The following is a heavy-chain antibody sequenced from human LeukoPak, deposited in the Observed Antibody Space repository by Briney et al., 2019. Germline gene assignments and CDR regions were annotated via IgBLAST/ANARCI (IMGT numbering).Heavy chain of an antibody. CDR3: ARGPYYNPSDAFDL. D-gene: IGHD3-10*01. V-gene: IGHV3-33*01. CDR2: MWTDRSDK. CDR1: GFIFRNFA. Sequence: GGSLRLSCAASGFIFRNFAMQRVRQAPGKGLEWVGVMWTDRSDKYYADSVKGRLTISRDNSRNALYLQMNSLRAEDTAVYYCARGPYYNPSDAFDLWGQGTVVTVFS. J-gene: IGHJ3*01.